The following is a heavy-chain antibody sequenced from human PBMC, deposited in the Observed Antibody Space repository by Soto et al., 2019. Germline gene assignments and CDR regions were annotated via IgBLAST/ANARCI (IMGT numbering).Heavy chain of an antibody. CDR3: ARSTTDHSNYGGDY. D-gene: IGHD4-4*01. CDR2: IIPIFGTA. J-gene: IGHJ4*02. CDR1: GGTFSSYA. Sequence: ASVKVSCKASGGTFSSYAISWVRQAPGQGLEWMGGIIPIFGTANYAQKFQGRVTITADESTSTAYMELSSLRSEDTAVYYCARSTTDHSNYGGDYWGQGTLVTVSS. V-gene: IGHV1-69*13.